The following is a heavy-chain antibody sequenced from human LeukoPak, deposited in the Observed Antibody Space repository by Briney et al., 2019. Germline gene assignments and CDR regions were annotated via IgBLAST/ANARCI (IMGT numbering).Heavy chain of an antibody. V-gene: IGHV3-23*01. D-gene: IGHD6-13*01. Sequence: GGSLRLSCEASGFTFGSFAMYWVRQAPGKGLDWIAGIFGSGGSPHYADSVKGRFTISRDNSKNMLYLQMNSLRAEDTAVYYCVKGRISEDGLDFWGQGTLVTVSS. CDR3: VKGRISEDGLDF. CDR1: GFTFGSFA. CDR2: IFGSGGSP. J-gene: IGHJ4*02.